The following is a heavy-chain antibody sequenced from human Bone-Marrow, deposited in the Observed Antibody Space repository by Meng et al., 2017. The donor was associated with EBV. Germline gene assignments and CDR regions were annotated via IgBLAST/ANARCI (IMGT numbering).Heavy chain of an antibody. D-gene: IGHD1-26*01. Sequence: VQLQQWGAGLLKPSETLSLTCAVYGEAFSGYYWNWIRQPPGKGLEWIGEINHSGSTNYNPSLKSRVTISVDTSKNQFSLKLSSVTAADTAVYYCARGSLGWELPRPFDYWGQGTLVTVSS. CDR3: ARGSLGWELPRPFDY. CDR1: GEAFSGYY. J-gene: IGHJ4*02. V-gene: IGHV4-34*01. CDR2: INHSGST.